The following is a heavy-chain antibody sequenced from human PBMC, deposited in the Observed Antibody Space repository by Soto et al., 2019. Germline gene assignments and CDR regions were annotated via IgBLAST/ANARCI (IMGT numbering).Heavy chain of an antibody. D-gene: IGHD3-22*01. CDR2: IKSKTDGGTT. CDR1: GFTFSNAW. CDR3: TTGDAYYYDSSGYYSDY. Sequence: GGSLRLSCAASGFTFSNAWMNWVRQAPGKGLEWVGRIKSKTDGGTTDYAAPVKGRFTISRDDSKNTLYLKMNSLKTEATAVYYCTTGDAYYYDSSGYYSDYWGQGTLVTVSS. J-gene: IGHJ4*02. V-gene: IGHV3-15*07.